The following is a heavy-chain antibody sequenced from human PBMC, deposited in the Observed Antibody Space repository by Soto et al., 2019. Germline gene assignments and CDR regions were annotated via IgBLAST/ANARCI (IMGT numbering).Heavy chain of an antibody. CDR2: ISYDGSNK. V-gene: IGHV3-30-3*01. D-gene: IGHD2-2*01. J-gene: IGHJ4*02. Sequence: PGGSLRLSCAASGFTFSSYAMHWVRQAPGKGLEWVAVISYDGSNKYYADSVKGRFTISRDNSKSTLYLQMNSLRAEDTAVYYCARDNCSSTSCYVDYWGQGTLVTVSS. CDR1: GFTFSSYA. CDR3: ARDNCSSTSCYVDY.